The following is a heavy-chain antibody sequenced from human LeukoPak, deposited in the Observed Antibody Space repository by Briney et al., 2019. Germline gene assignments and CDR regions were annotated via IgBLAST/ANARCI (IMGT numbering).Heavy chain of an antibody. Sequence: PSETLSLTCTVSGGSISSSSYYWGWIRQPPGKGLEWIGSIYYSGSTYYNPSLKSRVTISVDTSKNQFSLKLSSVTAADTAVYYCARLGGVDYGLYYYYYMDVWGKGTTVTISS. CDR3: ARLGGVDYGLYYYYYMDV. CDR1: GGSISSSSYY. CDR2: IYYSGST. V-gene: IGHV4-39*01. D-gene: IGHD4/OR15-4a*01. J-gene: IGHJ6*03.